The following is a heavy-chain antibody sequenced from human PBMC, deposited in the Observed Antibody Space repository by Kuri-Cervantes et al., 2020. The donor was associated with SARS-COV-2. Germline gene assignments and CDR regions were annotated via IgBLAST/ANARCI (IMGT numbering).Heavy chain of an antibody. Sequence: SVKVSCKASGGTFSSYAISWVRQAPGQGLEWMGGIIPIFGTANYAQKFQGRVTITADESTSTAYMELSSLRSEDTAVYYCAREHVSDVDTAMVRYYYYYGMDVWGQGTTVTVSS. CDR2: IIPIFGTA. D-gene: IGHD5-18*01. CDR3: AREHVSDVDTAMVRYYYYYGMDV. V-gene: IGHV1-69*13. J-gene: IGHJ6*02. CDR1: GGTFSSYA.